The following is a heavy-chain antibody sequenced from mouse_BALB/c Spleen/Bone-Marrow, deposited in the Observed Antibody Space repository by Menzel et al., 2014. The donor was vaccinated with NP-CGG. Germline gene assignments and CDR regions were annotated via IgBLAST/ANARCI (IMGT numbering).Heavy chain of an antibody. Sequence: EVQLVESGGGLVQPGGSRKLSCAASGFTSSSFGMHWVRQAPEKGLEWVAYISGGSSTIYYADTVKGRFTISRDNPKNTLFLQMTSLRSEDTAMYYCARGVYGYVKYAMDYWGQGTSVTVSS. V-gene: IGHV5-17*02. J-gene: IGHJ4*01. D-gene: IGHD1-2*01. CDR2: ISGGSSTI. CDR3: ARGVYGYVKYAMDY. CDR1: GFTSSSFG.